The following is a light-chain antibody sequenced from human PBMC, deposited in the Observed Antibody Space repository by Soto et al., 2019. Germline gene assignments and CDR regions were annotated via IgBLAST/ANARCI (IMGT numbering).Light chain of an antibody. CDR3: SSYTSSSPHVV. CDR1: SSDVGGYNY. Sequence: QSVLTQPASVSGSPGQSITISCTGTSSDVGGYNYVSWYQQHSGKAPKLMIYEVSNRPSGVSNRFSGSKSGNTASLTISGLQAEDEADYYCSSYTSSSPHVVFGGGTKLTGL. V-gene: IGLV2-14*01. CDR2: EVS. J-gene: IGLJ2*01.